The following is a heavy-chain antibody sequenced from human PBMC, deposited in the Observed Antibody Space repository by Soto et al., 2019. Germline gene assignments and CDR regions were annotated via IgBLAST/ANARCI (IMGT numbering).Heavy chain of an antibody. CDR2: IYYSGST. J-gene: IGHJ4*02. Sequence: TLSLTCTVSGGSISNYYWSWIRQPPGKGLEWIGYIYYSGSTNYNPSLKSRVTISVDTSKNQFSLKLSSVTAADTAVYYCARYEYVSSSYIDFWGQGTLVTVSS. CDR3: ARYEYVSSSYIDF. V-gene: IGHV4-59*08. CDR1: GGSISNYY. D-gene: IGHD3-22*01.